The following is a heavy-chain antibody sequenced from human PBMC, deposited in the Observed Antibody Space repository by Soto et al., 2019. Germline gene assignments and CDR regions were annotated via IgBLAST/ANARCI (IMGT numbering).Heavy chain of an antibody. J-gene: IGHJ4*02. CDR1: GFTFSSYA. Sequence: PGGSLRLSCAASGFTFSSYAMSWVRQAPGKGLEWVSAISGSGGSTYYADSVKGRFTISRDNSKNTLYLQMNSLRAEDTAVYYCAKAPGDYGDSYYFDYWGQGTLVTVSS. V-gene: IGHV3-23*01. CDR2: ISGSGGST. CDR3: AKAPGDYGDSYYFDY. D-gene: IGHD4-17*01.